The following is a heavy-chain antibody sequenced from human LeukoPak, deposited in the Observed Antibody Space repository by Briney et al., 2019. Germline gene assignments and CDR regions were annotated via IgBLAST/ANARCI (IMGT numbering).Heavy chain of an antibody. J-gene: IGHJ4*02. CDR1: GCTFTSYG. CDR2: ISAYNGKT. V-gene: IGHV1-18*01. Sequence: VASVKVSCKDSGCTFTSYGISWGRQAPGEGGEWMGWISAYNGKTNYAQKLQGRVTITTDTSTSTAYMELRSLRSDYTAVYYCARGHAGSARSPFDYWGQGTLVTVSS. D-gene: IGHD6-6*01. CDR3: ARGHAGSARSPFDY.